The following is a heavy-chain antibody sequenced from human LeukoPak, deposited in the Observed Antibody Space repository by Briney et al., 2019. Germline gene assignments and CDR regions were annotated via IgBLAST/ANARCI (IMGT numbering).Heavy chain of an antibody. CDR2: IPYDGSNQ. V-gene: IGHV3-30*18. J-gene: IGHJ4*02. CDR1: GFTFSNYG. D-gene: IGHD3-10*01. CDR3: AKNYGSGSYYNFDY. Sequence: GGSLRLSCAASGFTFSNYGMHWVRQAPGKGLEWVAIIPYDGSNQYYTDSVKGRFTISRDNSKNTLYLQINSLRAEDTAVYYCAKNYGSGSYYNFDYWGQGTLVTVSS.